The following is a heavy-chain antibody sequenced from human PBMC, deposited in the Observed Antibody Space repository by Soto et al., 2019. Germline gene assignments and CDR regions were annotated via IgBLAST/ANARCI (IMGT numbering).Heavy chain of an antibody. Sequence: LSLTCTVSGDSISSHYWSWIRQPPGKGLEWIGFGSTKYNPSLKSRIRISVDTSKNQFSLNLTSATAADTAVYYCARVSTSASGSYYTLDYWGQGTLVTVSS. CDR1: GDSISSHY. CDR3: ARVSTSASGSYYTLDY. D-gene: IGHD3-10*01. V-gene: IGHV4-59*11. CDR2: GST. J-gene: IGHJ4*02.